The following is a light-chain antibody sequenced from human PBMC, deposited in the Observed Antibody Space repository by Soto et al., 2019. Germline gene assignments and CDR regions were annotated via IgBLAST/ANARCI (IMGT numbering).Light chain of an antibody. CDR1: QSVSSN. Sequence: EIVMTQSPATLSVSPGERATLSCRARQSVSSNLAWYQQKPGQAPRLLIYGAPTRATGIPARFSGSGSGTEVTLTIISLQSEDFAVYYCQQYNNWPPGTFGQGTKVEIK. V-gene: IGKV3-15*01. CDR3: QQYNNWPPGT. CDR2: GAP. J-gene: IGKJ1*01.